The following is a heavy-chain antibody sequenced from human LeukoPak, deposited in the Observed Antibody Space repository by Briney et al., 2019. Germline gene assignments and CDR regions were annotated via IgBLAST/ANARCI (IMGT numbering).Heavy chain of an antibody. Sequence: GASVKVSCKASGYTFTGYDINWVRQAPGQGLEWMGWMNPNSGNTGYAQKFQGRVTMTRNTSISTAYMELSSLRSEDTAVYYCARLRRAVAGTYYYYYMDVWGKGTTVTVSS. CDR2: MNPNSGNT. CDR1: GYTFTGYD. D-gene: IGHD6-19*01. J-gene: IGHJ6*03. CDR3: ARLRRAVAGTYYYYYMDV. V-gene: IGHV1-8*01.